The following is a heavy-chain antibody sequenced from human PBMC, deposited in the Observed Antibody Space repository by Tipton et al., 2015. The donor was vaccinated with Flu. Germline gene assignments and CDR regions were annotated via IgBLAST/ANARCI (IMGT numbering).Heavy chain of an antibody. V-gene: IGHV1-46*01. CDR1: GYTFTSYY. CDR3: ARDEVGATTMTWFDP. CDR2: INPSGGST. J-gene: IGHJ5*02. D-gene: IGHD1-26*01. Sequence: QLVQSGAEVKKPGASVKVSCKASGYTFTSYYMHWVRKAPGQGLEWMGIINPSGGSTSYAQKFQGRVTMTRDTSTSTVYMELSSLRSEDTAVYYCARDEVGATTMTWFDPWGQGTLVTVSS.